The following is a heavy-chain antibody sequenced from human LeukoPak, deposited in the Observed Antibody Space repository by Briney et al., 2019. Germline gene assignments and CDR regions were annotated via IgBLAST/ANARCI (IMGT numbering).Heavy chain of an antibody. V-gene: IGHV3-30*18. J-gene: IGHJ4*02. Sequence: PGRSLRLSCAASGFTFSSYGMHWVRQAPGKGLEWVAVISYDGSNKYYADSVKGRFTISRDNSKNTLYLQMNSLRAEDTAVYYCAKDAVYYFDYWGQGTPVTVSS. CDR3: AKDAVYYFDY. CDR1: GFTFSSYG. CDR2: ISYDGSNK.